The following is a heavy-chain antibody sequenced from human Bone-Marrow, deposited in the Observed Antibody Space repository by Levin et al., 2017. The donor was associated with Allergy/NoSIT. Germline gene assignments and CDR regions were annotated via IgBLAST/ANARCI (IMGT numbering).Heavy chain of an antibody. CDR2: IKQDGSEK. D-gene: IGHD3-16*02. Sequence: GGSLRLSCAASGFTFSSYWMTWVRQAPGKGLEWVANIKQDGSEKYYVDSVEGRFTISRDNAKNSLYLQMNSLRAEDTAVYSCARVRFGGVIVTFGFFDYWGQGTLVTVSS. V-gene: IGHV3-7*01. CDR3: ARVRFGGVIVTFGFFDY. J-gene: IGHJ4*02. CDR1: GFTFSSYW.